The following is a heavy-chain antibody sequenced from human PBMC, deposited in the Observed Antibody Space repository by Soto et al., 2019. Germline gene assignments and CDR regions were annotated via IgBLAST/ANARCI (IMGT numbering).Heavy chain of an antibody. V-gene: IGHV1-18*01. CDR2: ISAYSGNT. CDR1: DYTFTSDR. Sequence: GAAVKVSCKASDYTFTSDRIIRVRQAPGRRLEWMGWISAYSGNTNYAQTVQGRVTMTTDKSTSTAYMELGSLKSDDTAVYYCARDLSAGTAAYWGQGTLVTVSS. D-gene: IGHD1-7*01. CDR3: ARDLSAGTAAY. J-gene: IGHJ4*02.